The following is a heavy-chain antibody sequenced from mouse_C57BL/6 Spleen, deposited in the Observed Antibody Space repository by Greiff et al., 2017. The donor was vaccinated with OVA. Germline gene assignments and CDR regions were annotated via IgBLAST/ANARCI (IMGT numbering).Heavy chain of an antibody. D-gene: IGHD1-1*01. CDR1: GYTFTSYW. Sequence: QVQLQQPGAELVMPGASVKLSCKASGYTFTSYWMHWVKQRPGQGLEWIGEIDPSDSYTNYNQKFKCKSTLTVDKSSSTAYMQLSSLTSEDSAVYYCARKDGLYAMDYWGQGTSVTVSS. V-gene: IGHV1-69*01. J-gene: IGHJ4*01. CDR2: IDPSDSYT. CDR3: ARKDGLYAMDY.